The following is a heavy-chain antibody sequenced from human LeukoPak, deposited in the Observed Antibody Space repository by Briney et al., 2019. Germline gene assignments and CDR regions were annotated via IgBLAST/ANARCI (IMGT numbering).Heavy chain of an antibody. J-gene: IGHJ5*02. D-gene: IGHD6-25*01. CDR3: ARMNRMAAADDDNWFDP. CDR1: GYTFTSYY. CDR2: INPSGGST. Sequence: ASVKVSCKASGYTFTSYYMHWVRQAPGQGLVWMGIINPSGGSTSYAQKFQGRVTMTRDTSTSTVYMELSSLRSEDTAVYYCARMNRMAAADDDNWFDPWGQGTLVTVSS. V-gene: IGHV1-46*01.